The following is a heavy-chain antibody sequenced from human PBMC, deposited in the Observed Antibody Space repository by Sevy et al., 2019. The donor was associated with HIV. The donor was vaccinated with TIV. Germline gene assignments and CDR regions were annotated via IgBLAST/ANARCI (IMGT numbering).Heavy chain of an antibody. V-gene: IGHV3-7*01. CDR1: GFTFSRYW. CDR3: ARAEQVTMLVVFGGIYFDS. D-gene: IGHD3-22*01. Sequence: GGSLRLSCAASGFTFSRYWMTWVRQAPGKGLEWVANIKQDESEKYYVDSVKGRFTISRDNAKNSLYLQMNSLRADDTVVYYCARAEQVTMLVVFGGIYFDSWGQGTLVTVSS. J-gene: IGHJ4*02. CDR2: IKQDESEK.